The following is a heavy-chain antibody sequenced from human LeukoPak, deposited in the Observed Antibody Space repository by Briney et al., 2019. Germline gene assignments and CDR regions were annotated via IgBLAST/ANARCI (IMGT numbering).Heavy chain of an antibody. CDR2: INHSGST. D-gene: IGHD3-3*01. Sequence: LSDTLSLTCAVYGGSFSGYYWSWIRQPPGKGLESIGEINHSGSTNYNPSLKSRVTISVDTSKNQFSLKLSSVTAADTAVYYCARGRFNVLRFLEWSYYFDYWGQGTLVTVSS. CDR1: GGSFSGYY. V-gene: IGHV4-34*01. J-gene: IGHJ4*02. CDR3: ARGRFNVLRFLEWSYYFDY.